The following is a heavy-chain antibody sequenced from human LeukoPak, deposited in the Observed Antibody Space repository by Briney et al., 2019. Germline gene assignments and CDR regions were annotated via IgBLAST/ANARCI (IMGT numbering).Heavy chain of an antibody. D-gene: IGHD1-26*01. CDR1: GFTFSSYG. V-gene: IGHV3-33*01. J-gene: IGHJ4*02. CDR2: IWYDGSNK. CDR3: VRDRGTYRPIDY. Sequence: TGRSLRLSCAASGFTFSSYGMHWVRQAPGKGLEWVALIWYDGSNKYYADSVKGRFTISRDNAQNSLYLQMNSLRAEDTAIYYCVRDRGTYRPIDYWGQGTLVTVSS.